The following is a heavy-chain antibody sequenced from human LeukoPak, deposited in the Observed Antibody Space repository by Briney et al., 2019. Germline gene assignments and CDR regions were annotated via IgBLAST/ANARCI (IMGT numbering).Heavy chain of an antibody. CDR3: ARGRVRVPDY. D-gene: IGHD2-21*01. CDR2: MNPNSGNT. Sequence: GASVKVFCKASGYTFTSYDINWVRQAAGQGVEGMGWMNPNSGNTEYAQKFQGRVTMTRNTSTSTAYMELSILRSEDTAVYYCARGRVRVPDYWGQGTLVTVSS. J-gene: IGHJ4*02. CDR1: GYTFTSYD. V-gene: IGHV1-8*01.